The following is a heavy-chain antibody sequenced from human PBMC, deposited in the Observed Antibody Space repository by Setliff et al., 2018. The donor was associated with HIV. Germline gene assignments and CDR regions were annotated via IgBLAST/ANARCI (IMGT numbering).Heavy chain of an antibody. CDR1: GYTFRTYG. J-gene: IGHJ6*03. Sequence: ASVKVSCKASGYTFRTYGIHWMRQATGQRLEYLGWSNTANGNTKYSQDLQGRVSITSDTSASTSYMELSSLRSQDMAVYYYARGPLFGDQYYPYHYMDVWGKGTTVTVSS. V-gene: IGHV1-3*02. D-gene: IGHD3-3*01. CDR3: ARGPLFGDQYYPYHYMDV. CDR2: SNTANGNT.